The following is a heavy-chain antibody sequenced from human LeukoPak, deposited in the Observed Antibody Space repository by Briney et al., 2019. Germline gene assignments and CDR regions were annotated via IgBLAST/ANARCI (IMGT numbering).Heavy chain of an antibody. V-gene: IGHV3-30*18. Sequence: GGSLRLSCAASGFTLSSYGMHWVRQAPGKGLEWVAVISYDGSNKYYADSVKGRFTISRDNSKNTLYLQMNSLRAEDTAVYYCAKDYYYDSSGYPLYYFDYWGQGTLVTVSS. CDR2: ISYDGSNK. D-gene: IGHD3-22*01. CDR1: GFTLSSYG. CDR3: AKDYYYDSSGYPLYYFDY. J-gene: IGHJ4*02.